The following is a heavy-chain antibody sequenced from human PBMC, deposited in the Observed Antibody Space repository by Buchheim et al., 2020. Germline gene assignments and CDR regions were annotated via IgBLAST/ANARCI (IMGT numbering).Heavy chain of an antibody. CDR1: GGSFSDFY. D-gene: IGHD3-10*01. CDR2: INLSGNT. J-gene: IGHJ6*02. CDR3: ARDSDGTLGFGGV. V-gene: IGHV4-34*01. Sequence: QVQLQQWGAGLLKPSETLSLTCAVYGGSFSDFYWSWIRQPPGKGLEWIGEINLSGNTNYHPSLKSRVIISVDTSKNQFSLKLSSVTAADTAVYYCARDSDGTLGFGGVWGQGTT.